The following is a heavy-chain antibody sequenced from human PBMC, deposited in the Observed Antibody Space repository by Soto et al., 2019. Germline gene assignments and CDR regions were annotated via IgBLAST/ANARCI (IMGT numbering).Heavy chain of an antibody. CDR1: GASINSGASY. J-gene: IGHJ4*02. CDR2: IYYSGAT. Sequence: QAQLQESGPGLVKPSQTLSLACRVSGASINSGASYWNWIRQHPGKGLEWIGDIYYSGATTYNPSFQSRVTISLDTSENQFSLRLTSVTAADTAVYFCARAQTVFGIFSVFDNWGQGTLVTVSS. D-gene: IGHD3-3*01. V-gene: IGHV4-31*02. CDR3: ARAQTVFGIFSVFDN.